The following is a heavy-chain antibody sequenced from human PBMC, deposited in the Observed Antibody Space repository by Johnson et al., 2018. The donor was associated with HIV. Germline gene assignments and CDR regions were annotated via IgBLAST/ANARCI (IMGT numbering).Heavy chain of an antibody. D-gene: IGHD6-6*01. Sequence: EVQLVESGGGVVQPGRSLRLSCAASGFTVSSNYMSWVRQAPGKGLEWVSVIYSGGSTYYADSVKGRFTISRDNSKNTLYLQMNSLRAEDTAVYYCTRLGGAARPDDVFDIWGQGTMVTVSS. CDR1: GFTVSSNY. V-gene: IGHV3-53*01. J-gene: IGHJ3*02. CDR3: TRLGGAARPDDVFDI. CDR2: IYSGGST.